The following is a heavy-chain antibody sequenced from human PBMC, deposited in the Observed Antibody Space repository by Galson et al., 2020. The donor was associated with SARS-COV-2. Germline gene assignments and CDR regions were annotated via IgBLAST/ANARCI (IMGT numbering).Heavy chain of an antibody. CDR2: IYTSGST. CDR3: ARERNDYDFWSGYYRVYYGMDV. V-gene: IGHV4-61*02. Sequence: SETLSLTCTVSGGSISSGSYYWSWIRQPAGKGLEWIGRIYTSGSTNYNPSLKSRVTISVDPSKNQFSLKRSSVTAADTAVYYCARERNDYDFWSGYYRVYYGMDVWGQGTTVTVAS. J-gene: IGHJ6*02. D-gene: IGHD3-3*01. CDR1: GGSISSGSYY.